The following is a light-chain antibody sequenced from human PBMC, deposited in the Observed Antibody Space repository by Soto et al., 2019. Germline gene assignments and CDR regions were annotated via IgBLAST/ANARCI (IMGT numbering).Light chain of an antibody. Sequence: QSVLTQPPSASGSPGQSVTISCPGTSSDIGAYNYVSWYQQQPGKAPKLMIYEVSKRPSGVPDRFSGSKSGNTSSLTVSGRKAEDESDDYCSSYTGSRDFGYVFGPGIKVTVL. CDR3: SSYTGSRDFGYV. CDR1: SSDIGAYNY. J-gene: IGLJ1*01. CDR2: EVS. V-gene: IGLV2-8*01.